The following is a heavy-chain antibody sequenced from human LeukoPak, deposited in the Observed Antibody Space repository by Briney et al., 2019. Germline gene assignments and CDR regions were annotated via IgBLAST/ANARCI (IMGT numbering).Heavy chain of an antibody. CDR2: IYYSGST. V-gene: IGHV4-59*01. J-gene: IGHJ4*02. CDR1: GGSISSYY. CDR3: ARGTGAVAPLDY. Sequence: SETLSLTCTVSGGSISSYYWSWIRQPPGKGLEWIGYIYYSGSTNYNPSLKSRVIISVDTSKNQFSLKLSSVTAADTAVYYCARGTGAVAPLDYWGQGTLVTVSS. D-gene: IGHD6-19*01.